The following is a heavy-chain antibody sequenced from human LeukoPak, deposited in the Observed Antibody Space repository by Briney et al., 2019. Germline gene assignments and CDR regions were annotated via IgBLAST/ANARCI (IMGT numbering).Heavy chain of an antibody. J-gene: IGHJ5*02. Sequence: ASVKVSCKVSGYTLTELSMHWVRQAPGKGLEWMGGFDPEDGETIYAQKFQGRVTMTEDTSTDTAYMELSSLRSEDTAVYYCATDLPRYDILTGYWGFDPWGQGTLVTVSS. CDR1: GYTLTELS. V-gene: IGHV1-24*01. D-gene: IGHD3-9*01. CDR3: ATDLPRYDILTGYWGFDP. CDR2: FDPEDGET.